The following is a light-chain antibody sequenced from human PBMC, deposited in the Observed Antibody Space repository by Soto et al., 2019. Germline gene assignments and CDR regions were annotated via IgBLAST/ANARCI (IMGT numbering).Light chain of an antibody. Sequence: EIVLTQSPGTLSLSPGERATLSCRASESVSDNYLAWYQQRSGQAPRLVIYGASNRATGIPDRFSGSGSGTDFTLTISRLEPEDFAVYYCQQYGSSGTFGQGTKVDNK. V-gene: IGKV3-20*01. CDR2: GAS. CDR1: ESVSDNY. J-gene: IGKJ1*01. CDR3: QQYGSSGT.